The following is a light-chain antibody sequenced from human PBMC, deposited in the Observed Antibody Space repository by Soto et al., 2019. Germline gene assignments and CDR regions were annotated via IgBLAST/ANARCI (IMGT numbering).Light chain of an antibody. CDR2: DAS. Sequence: DIQMTQSPSSLSASVGDRVTVTCQASQDISDYLNWYQHKPGKAPKLLIYDASRLETGVPSRFSGSGSGTDFTFTISSLQPEDIATYYCQQYDSVPPTFGGGTKVEIK. J-gene: IGKJ4*01. V-gene: IGKV1-33*01. CDR1: QDISDY. CDR3: QQYDSVPPT.